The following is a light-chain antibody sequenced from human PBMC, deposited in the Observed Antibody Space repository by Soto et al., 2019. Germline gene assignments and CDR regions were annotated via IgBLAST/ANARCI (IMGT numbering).Light chain of an antibody. V-gene: IGKV1-5*01. J-gene: IGKJ1*01. CDR1: QSISSL. Sequence: DVQMTQSPSIQSASVGDRVIITCRASQSISSLLAWYQRKPGKAPKLLIYDASSLKSGVPSRFSGSGSGTEFTLIISGLQPDDSATYYCQQYTNTNNPWMFGQGTKVDI. CDR3: QQYTNTNNPWM. CDR2: DAS.